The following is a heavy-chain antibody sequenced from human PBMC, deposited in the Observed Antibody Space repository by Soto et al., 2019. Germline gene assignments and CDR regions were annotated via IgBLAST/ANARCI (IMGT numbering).Heavy chain of an antibody. CDR1: GGTFSSYT. V-gene: IGHV1-69*02. Sequence: QVQLVQSGAEVKKPGSSVKVSCKASGGTFSSYTISWVRQAPGQGLEWMGRIIPILGIANYAQKFQGRVTITADKSTSTAYMELSSLRSEDTAVYYCASQPTYSSIPYGMDVWGQGTTVTVSS. CDR2: IIPILGIA. D-gene: IGHD6-13*01. CDR3: ASQPTYSSIPYGMDV. J-gene: IGHJ6*02.